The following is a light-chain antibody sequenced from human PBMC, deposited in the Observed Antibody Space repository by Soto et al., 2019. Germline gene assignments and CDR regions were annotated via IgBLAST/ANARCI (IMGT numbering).Light chain of an antibody. Sequence: TPSHPTLSVSGGKVALGARRTIKSINSNLAWYQQKRGQAPRLLIYGASTRATGIPDRFSGRGSGTEFDLTMSRRQSEEFAVSYCQRYSTAVGTVGQGTKVDIK. CDR3: QRYSTAVGT. J-gene: IGKJ1*01. V-gene: IGKV3D-15*01. CDR2: GAS. CDR1: KSINSN.